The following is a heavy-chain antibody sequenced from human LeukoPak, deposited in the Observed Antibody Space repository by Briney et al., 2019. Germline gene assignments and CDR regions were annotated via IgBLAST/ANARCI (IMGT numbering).Heavy chain of an antibody. V-gene: IGHV3-15*01. Sequence: GGSLRLSCAASGFTFSSYGMHWVRQAPGKGLEWVGRIKSKTDGGTTDYAAPVKGRFTISRDDSKNTLYLQMNSLKTEDTAVYYCTTSGDSDYFDYWGQGTLVTVSS. J-gene: IGHJ4*02. CDR3: TTSGDSDYFDY. CDR2: IKSKTDGGTT. CDR1: GFTFSSYG. D-gene: IGHD2-21*02.